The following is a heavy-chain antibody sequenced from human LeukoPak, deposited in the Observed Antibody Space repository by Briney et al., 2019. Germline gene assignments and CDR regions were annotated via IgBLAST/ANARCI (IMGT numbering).Heavy chain of an antibody. CDR3: ARDESGSSDY. J-gene: IGHJ4*02. CDR2: ISSSSSYI. Sequence: GGSLRLSCAASGFTFSSYWMNWVRQAPGKGLEWVSSISSSSSYIYYADSVKGRFTISRDSAKNSLYLQMNSLRAEDTAVYYCARDESGSSDYWGQGTLVTVSS. D-gene: IGHD1-26*01. V-gene: IGHV3-21*01. CDR1: GFTFSSYW.